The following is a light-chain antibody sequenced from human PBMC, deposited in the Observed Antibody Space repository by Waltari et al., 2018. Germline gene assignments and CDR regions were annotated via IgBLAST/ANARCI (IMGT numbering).Light chain of an antibody. CDR1: QSISNW. J-gene: IGKJ1*01. CDR2: KAS. Sequence: IQVTQSPSTLSASVGDRVTITCRATQSISNWLAWYQQNPGKAPKLLIYKASTLESGVPSRVSGSGAGTEFTLTISSLQPDDFATYFCQQYNNYTPKTFGQGTKVDIK. CDR3: QQYNNYTPKT. V-gene: IGKV1-5*01.